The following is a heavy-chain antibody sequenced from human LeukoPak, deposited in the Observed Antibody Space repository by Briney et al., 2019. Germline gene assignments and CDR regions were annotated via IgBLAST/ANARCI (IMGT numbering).Heavy chain of an antibody. V-gene: IGHV1-2*02. J-gene: IGHJ5*02. CDR2: INPDSGRA. D-gene: IGHD6-13*01. Sequence: ASVKVSCKASGYTFTGYYMNWVRQAPGQGLEWMGWINPDSGRANYAHNFQGRVTLTRDPSISTAYMELTGLTSNDTGVYYCARTREYSSTWFFPPFDPWGQGTLVTVSS. CDR3: ARTREYSSTWFFPPFDP. CDR1: GYTFTGYY.